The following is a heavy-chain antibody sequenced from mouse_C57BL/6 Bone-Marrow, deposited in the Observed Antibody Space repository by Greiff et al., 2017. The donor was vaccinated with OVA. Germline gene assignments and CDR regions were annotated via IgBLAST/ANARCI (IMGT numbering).Heavy chain of an antibody. CDR3: ARWYYYGSSVQGYAMDY. CDR1: GYTFTSYW. Sequence: QVQLQQSGAELVKPGASVKMSCKASGYTFTSYWITWVKQRPGQGLEWIGDIYPGSGSTNYNEKFKSKATLTVDTSSSTAYMQLSSLTSEDSAVYYCARWYYYGSSVQGYAMDYWGQGTSVTVSS. D-gene: IGHD1-1*01. J-gene: IGHJ4*01. CDR2: IYPGSGST. V-gene: IGHV1-55*01.